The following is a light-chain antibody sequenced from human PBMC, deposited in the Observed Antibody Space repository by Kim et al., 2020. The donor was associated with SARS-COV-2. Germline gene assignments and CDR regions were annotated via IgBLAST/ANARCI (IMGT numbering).Light chain of an antibody. V-gene: IGKV3-20*01. CDR3: QQYGSSPAT. CDR2: GAS. CDR1: QTVTSNY. Sequence: SPGERATRSARASQTVTSNYLAWYQQKPGQAPRLLIYGASSRATGIPDRFSGSGSGTDFTLTISRLEPEDFAVYYCQQYGSSPATFGQGTKVDIK. J-gene: IGKJ1*01.